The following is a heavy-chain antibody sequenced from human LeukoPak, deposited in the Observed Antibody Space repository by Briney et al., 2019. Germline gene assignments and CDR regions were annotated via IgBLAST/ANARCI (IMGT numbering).Heavy chain of an antibody. J-gene: IGHJ4*02. Sequence: GGSLRLSCAASGFIFSDYYMSWIRQAPGKGLEWVSYISSSSSTIYYADSVKGRFTISRDNAKNSMYLQMNSLRAEDTAVYYCARAPTATIRDCFDYWGQGTLVTVSS. D-gene: IGHD5-24*01. V-gene: IGHV3-11*04. CDR3: ARAPTATIRDCFDY. CDR1: GFIFSDYY. CDR2: ISSSSSTI.